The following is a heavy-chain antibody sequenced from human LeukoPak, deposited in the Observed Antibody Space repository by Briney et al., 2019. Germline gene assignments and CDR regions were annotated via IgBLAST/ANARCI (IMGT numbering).Heavy chain of an antibody. Sequence: ASVKVSCKASGYTFTGYYMHWVRLAPGQGLEWIGWINPNSGGTNYAQKFQGRVTMTRDTSISTAYMELSRLRSDDTAVYYCARDLSGYYPYWYFDYWGQGTLVTVSS. CDR3: ARDLSGYYPYWYFDY. CDR1: GYTFTGYY. V-gene: IGHV1-2*02. CDR2: INPNSGGT. J-gene: IGHJ4*02. D-gene: IGHD3-22*01.